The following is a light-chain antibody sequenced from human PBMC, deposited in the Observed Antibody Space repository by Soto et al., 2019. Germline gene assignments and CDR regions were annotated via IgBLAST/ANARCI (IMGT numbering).Light chain of an antibody. CDR3: HQRQSWPRT. CDR1: QYINTR. V-gene: IGKV3-11*01. J-gene: IGKJ1*01. CDR2: QTS. Sequence: EIVLTQSPSTLSSFPGDRVTLSCRASQYINTRLAWYQHRPGQAPRLLIYQTSIRAAGIPARFSASVSGTDFNLTISDVQTEDFALYYCHQRQSWPRTFGQGTKVDIK.